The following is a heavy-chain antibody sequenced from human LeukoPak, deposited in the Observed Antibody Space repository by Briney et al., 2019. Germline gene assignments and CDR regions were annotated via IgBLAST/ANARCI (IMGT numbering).Heavy chain of an antibody. Sequence: SETLSLTCTVSDGSIRSYYWSWIRQPAGKGLEWIGRIYTSGSTNYNPSLKSRVTMSVDTSKNQFSLKLSSVTAADTAVYYCARDLGATTVTKSGNAFDIWGQGTMVTVSS. CDR1: DGSIRSYY. J-gene: IGHJ3*02. D-gene: IGHD4-17*01. V-gene: IGHV4-4*07. CDR3: ARDLGATTVTKSGNAFDI. CDR2: IYTSGST.